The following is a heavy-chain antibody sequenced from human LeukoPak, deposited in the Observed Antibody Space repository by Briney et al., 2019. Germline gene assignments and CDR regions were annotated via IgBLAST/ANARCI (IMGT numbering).Heavy chain of an antibody. Sequence: PSETLSLTCTVPGGSISSSSYYWGWIRQPPGKGLEWIGSIYYSGSTYYNPSLKSRVTIPVDTSKNQFSLKLSSVTAADTAVYYCARGQWRRGGDYWGQGTLVTVSS. J-gene: IGHJ4*02. CDR3: ARGQWRRGGDY. V-gene: IGHV4-39*07. D-gene: IGHD6-19*01. CDR2: IYYSGST. CDR1: GGSISSSSYY.